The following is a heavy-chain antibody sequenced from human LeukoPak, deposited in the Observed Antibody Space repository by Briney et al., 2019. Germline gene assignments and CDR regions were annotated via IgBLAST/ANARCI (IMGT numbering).Heavy chain of an antibody. CDR2: IRYDGSNK. Sequence: GGSLRLSCAASGFTFSSYGMHWVRQAPGKGLEWVAFIRYDGSNKYYADSVKGRFTISRDNSKNTLYLQMNSLRAEDTAVYYCAPTGLRLGELSLYRGFDYWGQGTLVTVSS. CDR3: APTGLRLGELSLYRGFDY. J-gene: IGHJ4*02. V-gene: IGHV3-30*02. CDR1: GFTFSSYG. D-gene: IGHD3-16*02.